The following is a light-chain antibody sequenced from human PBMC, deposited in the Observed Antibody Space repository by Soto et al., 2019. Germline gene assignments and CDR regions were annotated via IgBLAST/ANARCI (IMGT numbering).Light chain of an antibody. CDR3: QQRSNWL. V-gene: IGKV3-11*01. CDR2: DAS. CDR1: QSISSY. Sequence: EIVLTQSPATLSLSPGERATLSCRASQSISSYLAWYQQKPGQAHRLLIYDASNRATGIPARFSGSGSGTDFTLTISSLEPEDFAVYYCQQRSNWLLGPGTKVDIK. J-gene: IGKJ3*01.